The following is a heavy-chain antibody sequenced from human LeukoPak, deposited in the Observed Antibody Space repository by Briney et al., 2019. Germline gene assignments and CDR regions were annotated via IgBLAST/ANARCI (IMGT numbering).Heavy chain of an antibody. V-gene: IGHV3-23*01. D-gene: IGHD6-19*01. CDR1: GFTFSSYA. CDR2: ISGSGGST. Sequence: GGSLRLSCAASGFTFSSYAMSWVRQAPGKGLEWVSAISGSGGSTYYADSVKGRFTISRDNSKSTLYLQMNSLRAEDTAVYYCAKDLGSGWYDYYYGMDVWGQGTTVTVSS. J-gene: IGHJ6*02. CDR3: AKDLGSGWYDYYYGMDV.